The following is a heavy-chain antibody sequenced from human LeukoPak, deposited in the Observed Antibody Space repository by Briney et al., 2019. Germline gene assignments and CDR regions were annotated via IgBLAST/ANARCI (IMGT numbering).Heavy chain of an antibody. D-gene: IGHD3-10*01. V-gene: IGHV5-51*01. CDR2: IYPGDSDT. CDR1: GYSFTSYW. J-gene: IGHJ4*02. CDR3: ARHEVHGSGSYYAGH. Sequence: GESLKISCKGSGYSFTSYWIGWVRQMPGKGLEWMGIIYPGDSDTRYSPSFQGQVTISADKSISTAYLQWSSLKASDTAMYYGARHEVHGSGSYYAGHWGQGTLVTVSS.